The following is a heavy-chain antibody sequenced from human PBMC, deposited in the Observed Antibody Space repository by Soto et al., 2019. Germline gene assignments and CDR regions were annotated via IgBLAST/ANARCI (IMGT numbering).Heavy chain of an antibody. D-gene: IGHD2-15*01. J-gene: IGHJ4*02. V-gene: IGHV1-18*01. CDR3: ARGSYCSGGSCYSRSQYYFDY. Sequence: QVQLVQSGAEVKKPGASVKVSCKASGYTFTSYGISWVRQAPGQGLEWMGWISAYNGNTNYAQKLQGRVTMTTDTSTRTAYMELRSLRSDDTAVYYCARGSYCSGGSCYSRSQYYFDYWGQGTLVTVSS. CDR2: ISAYNGNT. CDR1: GYTFTSYG.